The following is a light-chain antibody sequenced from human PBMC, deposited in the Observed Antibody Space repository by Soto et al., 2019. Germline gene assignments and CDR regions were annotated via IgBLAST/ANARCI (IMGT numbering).Light chain of an antibody. CDR3: SSYAGSNNLYV. CDR2: EVS. V-gene: IGLV2-8*01. J-gene: IGLJ1*01. Sequence: QSVLTQPPSTSGSPGQSVTISCTGTSSDIGVYNCVSWYQQHPGKAPKLMIYEVSKRPSGVPDRFSGSKSGNTASLTVSGLQAEDEADYYCSSYAGSNNLYVFGTGTRSPS. CDR1: SSDIGVYNC.